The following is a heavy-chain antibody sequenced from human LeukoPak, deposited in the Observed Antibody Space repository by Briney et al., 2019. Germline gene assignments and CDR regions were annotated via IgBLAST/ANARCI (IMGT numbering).Heavy chain of an antibody. CDR3: ATAPQVRYFDWAG. CDR2: ISSSGSTI. Sequence: PGGSLRLSCAASGFTFSDYYMSWIRQAPGKGLEWVSYISSSGSTIYYADSVKGRFTISRDNAKNSLYLQMNSLRAEDTAVYYCATAPQVRYFDWAGWGQGTPVTVSS. V-gene: IGHV3-11*01. J-gene: IGHJ4*02. D-gene: IGHD3-9*01. CDR1: GFTFSDYY.